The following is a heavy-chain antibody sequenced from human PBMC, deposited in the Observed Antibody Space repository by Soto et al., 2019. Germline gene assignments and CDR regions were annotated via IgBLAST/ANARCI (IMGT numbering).Heavy chain of an antibody. CDR1: GYTFTSYD. D-gene: IGHD3-10*01. CDR3: ARSRVITASSDY. J-gene: IGHJ4*02. V-gene: IGHV1-8*02. Sequence: QVQLVQSGPEVKKPGASVKVSCKASGYTFTSYDITWVRQATGQGLEWMGWMNPSTGNTGYPQQSXGXXTMTRNTSISTVYMELGSLTSEDTAVYFCARSRVITASSDYWGQGTLVTVSS. CDR2: MNPSTGNT.